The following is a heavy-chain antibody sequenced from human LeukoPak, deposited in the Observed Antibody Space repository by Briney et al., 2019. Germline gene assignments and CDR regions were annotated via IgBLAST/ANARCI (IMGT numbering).Heavy chain of an antibody. J-gene: IGHJ3*02. D-gene: IGHD3-3*01. CDR3: ARDRSGYDAFDI. CDR1: GFTFSSYG. Sequence: QPGGSLRLSCATSGFTFSSYGMHWVRQAPGKGLEWVAFIRYDGSNKYYADSVKGRFTISRDNSKNTLYLQMNSLRAEDTAVYYCARDRSGYDAFDIWGQGTMVTVSS. V-gene: IGHV3-30*02. CDR2: IRYDGSNK.